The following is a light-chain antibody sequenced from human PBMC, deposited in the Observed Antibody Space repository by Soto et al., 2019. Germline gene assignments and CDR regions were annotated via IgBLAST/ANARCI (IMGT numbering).Light chain of an antibody. J-gene: IGKJ1*01. Sequence: DIQLTQSPSFLSASVGDRVTITCRASQGISSYLAWYQQKPGKAPKLLIDAASTLQSGVPSRFSDSGSGTDFTLTISSLQPEDFETYYCQKYNNWWTFGQGTKVEMK. V-gene: IGKV1-9*01. CDR2: AAS. CDR3: QKYNNWWT. CDR1: QGISSY.